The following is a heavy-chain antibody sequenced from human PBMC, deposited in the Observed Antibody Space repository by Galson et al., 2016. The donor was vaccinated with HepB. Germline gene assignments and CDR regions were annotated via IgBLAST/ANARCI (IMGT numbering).Heavy chain of an antibody. Sequence: SLRLSCAASGFTFSTYSMNWVRQVPGKGLEWVSSISSSSSYIYYGDPLKGRFTISRDNAKNSLYLQMNSLRAEDTAVYYCARDRGIQLWSRDGFDYWGQGTLVTVSS. CDR1: GFTFSTYS. CDR2: ISSSSSYI. D-gene: IGHD5-18*01. J-gene: IGHJ4*02. CDR3: ARDRGIQLWSRDGFDY. V-gene: IGHV3-21*01.